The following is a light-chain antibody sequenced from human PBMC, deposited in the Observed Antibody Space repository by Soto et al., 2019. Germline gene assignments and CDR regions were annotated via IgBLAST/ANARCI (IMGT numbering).Light chain of an antibody. CDR3: QQYYTTPTWT. J-gene: IGKJ1*01. Sequence: DIVMTQSPDSLTLSLGERATINCKSSQSVFSRFRNKNYLGWFQQKPGQTPQLLIYWASTRESGVSDRFSGSGSGTDFTLTIDSLQAEDVAVYYCQQYYTTPTWTFGQGTKVEV. CDR1: QSVFSRFRNKNY. V-gene: IGKV4-1*01. CDR2: WAS.